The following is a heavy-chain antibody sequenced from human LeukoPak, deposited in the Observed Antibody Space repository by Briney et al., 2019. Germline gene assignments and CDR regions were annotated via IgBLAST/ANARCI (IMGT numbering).Heavy chain of an antibody. Sequence: PGRTLRLSCAASGLTFSSYGMHWDRQAPGKGLEGVAVIWYDGSNKYYADSVKGRFTISRDDSKNTLYLQMNSLRAEDTAVYYCARGPVVTAIYYYYYYMDVWGKGTTVTVSS. V-gene: IGHV3-33*01. CDR1: GLTFSSYG. D-gene: IGHD2-21*02. CDR2: IWYDGSNK. CDR3: ARGPVVTAIYYYYYYMDV. J-gene: IGHJ6*03.